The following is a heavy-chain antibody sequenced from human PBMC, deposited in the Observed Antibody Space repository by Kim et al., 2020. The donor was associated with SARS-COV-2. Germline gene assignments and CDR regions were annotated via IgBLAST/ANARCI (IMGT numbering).Heavy chain of an antibody. J-gene: IGHJ4*02. V-gene: IGHV3-30*04. CDR2: VSYDGSNK. Sequence: GGSLRLSCAASGFTFSSYAMHWVRQAPGKGLEWVAVVSYDGSNKYYADSVKGRFTISRDSSKNTLYLQMNSLRPEDTAVYYCARPAAPTYYDFDYWGQGT. CDR3: ARPAAPTYYDFDY. CDR1: GFTFSSYA. D-gene: IGHD3-3*01.